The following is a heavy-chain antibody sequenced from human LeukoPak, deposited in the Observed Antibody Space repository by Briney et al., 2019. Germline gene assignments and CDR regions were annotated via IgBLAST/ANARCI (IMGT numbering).Heavy chain of an antibody. J-gene: IGHJ4*02. CDR2: LYYGGTT. D-gene: IGHD3-22*01. Sequence: SETLSLTCSVSGGSIRSSGYFWGWIRQPPGKALEWIGSLYYGGTTYYNPSLKSRVTISVDTSKKQFSLKLSSVTAADTAFYYCARQRDYYDSSGQSDFDSWGQGALVTVSS. CDR1: GGSIRSSGYF. V-gene: IGHV4-39*01. CDR3: ARQRDYYDSSGQSDFDS.